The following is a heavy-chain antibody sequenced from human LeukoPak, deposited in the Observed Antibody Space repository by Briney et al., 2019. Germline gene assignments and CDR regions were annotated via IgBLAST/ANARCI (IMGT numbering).Heavy chain of an antibody. V-gene: IGHV4-59*12. CDR1: GGSISSYY. CDR3: ARAVKTGTTGYGMDV. CDR2: INYRGST. Sequence: SETLSLTCTVSGGSISSYYWSWIRQPPGKGLEWIGNINYRGSTNYNPSLKSRVTISVDKSKNQFSLKMISVTAADTAVYYCARAVKTGTTGYGMDVWGQGTTVTVSS. J-gene: IGHJ6*02. D-gene: IGHD1-7*01.